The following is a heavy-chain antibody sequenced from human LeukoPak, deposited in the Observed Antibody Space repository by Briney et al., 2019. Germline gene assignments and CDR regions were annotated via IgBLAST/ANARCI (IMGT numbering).Heavy chain of an antibody. Sequence: GGSLRLSCAASGFTFSSYSMNWVRQAPGKGLEWVSSISSSSSSYIYYADSVKGRFTISRDNAKNSLYLQMNSLRAEDTAVYYCARTIEMATISYFDYWGQGTLVTVSS. CDR3: ARTIEMATISYFDY. D-gene: IGHD5-24*01. CDR1: GFTFSSYS. J-gene: IGHJ4*02. V-gene: IGHV3-21*01. CDR2: ISSSSSSYI.